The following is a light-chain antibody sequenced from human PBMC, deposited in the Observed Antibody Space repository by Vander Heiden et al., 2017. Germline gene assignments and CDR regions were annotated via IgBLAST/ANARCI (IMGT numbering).Light chain of an antibody. CDR3: QSYDSTNLWV. J-gene: IGLJ3*02. CDR2: EDN. Sequence: KFMLTQPHSVSGSPRKTVTISCTPSGGSIANNYVHWYQKRPGSSPTTLIYEDNQSPSGVPDRFSGSVDISSNSASLTISGLKTEDEAEYYCQSYDSTNLWVFGGGTMLTVL. V-gene: IGLV6-57*01. CDR1: GGSIANNY.